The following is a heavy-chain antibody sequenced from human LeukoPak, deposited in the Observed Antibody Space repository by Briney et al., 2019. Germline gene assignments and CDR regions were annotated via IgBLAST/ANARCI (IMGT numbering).Heavy chain of an antibody. D-gene: IGHD4-17*01. J-gene: IGHJ6*04. CDR2: ISGSGGST. CDR3: AKGGTVTHYYYGMDV. CDR1: GFTFSSYA. V-gene: IGHV3-23*01. Sequence: GGSLRLSCAASGFTFSSYAMSWVRQAPGKGLEWVSAISGSGGSTYYADSVKGRFTISRDNSKNTLYLQMNSLRAEDTAVYYCAKGGTVTHYYYGMDVWGKGTTVTVSS.